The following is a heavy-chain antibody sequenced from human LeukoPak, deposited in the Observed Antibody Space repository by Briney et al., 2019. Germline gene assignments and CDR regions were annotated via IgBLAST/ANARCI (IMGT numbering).Heavy chain of an antibody. CDR2: IYFSGST. D-gene: IGHD6-25*01. J-gene: IGHJ1*01. Sequence: SETLSLTCTVSGGSISSHYWSWIRQPPGKGLEWIGYIYFSGSTNYNPSLKSRVTISVDTSKNRFSLKLSSVNAADTAVYYCAYSSGWDAEYFQHWGQGTLVTVSS. CDR3: AYSSGWDAEYFQH. CDR1: GGSISSHY. V-gene: IGHV4-59*11.